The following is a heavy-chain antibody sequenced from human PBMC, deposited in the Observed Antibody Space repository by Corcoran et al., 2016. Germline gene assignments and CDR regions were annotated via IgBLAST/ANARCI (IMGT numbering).Heavy chain of an antibody. V-gene: IGHV3-21*01. CDR2: ISSSSSYI. Sequence: EVQLVESGGGLVKPGGSLRLSCAASGFTFSSYSMNWVRQAPGKGLEWVSSISSSSSYIYYADSVKGRFTISRDNAKNSLYLQMNSLRAEDTAVYYWARDRRDSTAYGMDVWGKGTTVTVSS. J-gene: IGHJ6*04. D-gene: IGHD2-2*01. CDR1: GFTFSSYS. CDR3: ARDRRDSTAYGMDV.